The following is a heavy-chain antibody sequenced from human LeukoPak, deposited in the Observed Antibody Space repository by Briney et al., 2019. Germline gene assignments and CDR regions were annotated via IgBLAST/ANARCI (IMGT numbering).Heavy chain of an antibody. CDR3: ARHSGSYYLSHSPFDY. Sequence: PGGSLRLSCAASGFTLSSYAMRWVRQAPGKGLEWVSAISGSGGSTYYADSVKGRFTISRDNSKNTLYLQMNSLRAEDTAVYYCARHSGSYYLSHSPFDYWGQGTLVTVSS. CDR2: ISGSGGST. V-gene: IGHV3-23*01. CDR1: GFTLSSYA. J-gene: IGHJ4*02. D-gene: IGHD1-26*01.